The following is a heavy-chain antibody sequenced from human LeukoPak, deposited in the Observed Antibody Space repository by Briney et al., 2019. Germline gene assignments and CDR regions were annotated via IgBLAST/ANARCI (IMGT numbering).Heavy chain of an antibody. Sequence: PGGSLRLSCAASGFTFSSYAMHWVRQAPGKELEWVAVISYDGSNKYYADSVKGRFTISRDNSKNTLYLQMNSLRAEDTAVYYCARVEGSWFDPWGQGTLVTVSS. CDR2: ISYDGSNK. V-gene: IGHV3-30-3*01. J-gene: IGHJ5*02. CDR1: GFTFSSYA. CDR3: ARVEGSWFDP. D-gene: IGHD2-15*01.